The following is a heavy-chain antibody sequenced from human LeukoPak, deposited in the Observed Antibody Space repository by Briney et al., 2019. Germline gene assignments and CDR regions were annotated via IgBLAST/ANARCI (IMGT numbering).Heavy chain of an antibody. V-gene: IGHV1-69*06. CDR2: IIPIFGTA. J-gene: IGHJ3*02. D-gene: IGHD7-27*01. CDR1: GGTFSSYA. Sequence: SVKVSCKASGGTFSSYAISWVRQAPGQGLEWMGGIIPIFGTANYAQKFQGRVTITADKSTSTAYMELSSLRSEDTAVYYCARKQLLTGAFDIWGQGTMVTVSS. CDR3: ARKQLLTGAFDI.